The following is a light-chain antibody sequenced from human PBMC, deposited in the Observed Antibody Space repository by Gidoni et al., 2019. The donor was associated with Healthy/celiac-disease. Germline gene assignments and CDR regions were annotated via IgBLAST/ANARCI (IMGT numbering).Light chain of an antibody. V-gene: IGKV1D-12*01. CDR1: QGISSW. CDR3: QQANSFPRT. Sequence: DLQMTLSPSPVSASVGVRGTITCRASQGISSWLAWYQQKPGKATKLLIYAASRVQSGVPSRCSGRGSGTDFTRTSSGLQAEDLANYYCQQANSFPRTFGEGTKVEIK. CDR2: AAS. J-gene: IGKJ4*02.